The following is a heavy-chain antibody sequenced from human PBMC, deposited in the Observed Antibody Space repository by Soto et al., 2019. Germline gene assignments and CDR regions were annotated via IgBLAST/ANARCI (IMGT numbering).Heavy chain of an antibody. D-gene: IGHD3-3*01. CDR3: AKDLLDFWSGYYRFDY. Sequence: GGSLRLSCAASGFTFSSYAMSWVRQAPGKGLEWVSAISGSGGSTYYADSVKGRFTISRDNSKNTLYLQMNSLRAEDTAVYYCAKDLLDFWSGYYRFDYWGQGTLVTVSS. J-gene: IGHJ4*02. CDR1: GFTFSSYA. CDR2: ISGSGGST. V-gene: IGHV3-23*01.